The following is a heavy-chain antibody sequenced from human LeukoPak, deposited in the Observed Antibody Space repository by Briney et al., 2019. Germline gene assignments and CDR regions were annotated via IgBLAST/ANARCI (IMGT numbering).Heavy chain of an antibody. J-gene: IGHJ4*02. CDR1: GLTFSNYW. V-gene: IGHV3-7*05. D-gene: IGHD1-26*01. CDR2: IKQDGSEK. Sequence: PGGSLRLSCAASGLTFSNYWMGCVRQAPGKGLERVANIKQDGSEKYYVDSVKGRFTISRDNAKKSLYLQMNSLRAEDTAVYYCARDKLVGATPFDYWGQGTLVTVSS. CDR3: ARDKLVGATPFDY.